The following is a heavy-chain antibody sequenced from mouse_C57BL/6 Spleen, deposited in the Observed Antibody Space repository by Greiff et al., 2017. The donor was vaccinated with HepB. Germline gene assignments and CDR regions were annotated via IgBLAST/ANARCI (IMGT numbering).Heavy chain of an antibody. D-gene: IGHD2-4*01. J-gene: IGHJ3*01. V-gene: IGHV14-2*01. CDR3: AVRDYDGAWFAY. CDR1: GFNIKDYY. Sequence: EVKLMESGAELVKPGASVKLSCTASGFNIKDYYMHWVKQRTEQGLEWIGRIDPEDGETKYAPKFQGKATITADTSSNTAYLQLSSLTSEDTAVYYCAVRDYDGAWFAYWGQGTLVTVSA. CDR2: IDPEDGET.